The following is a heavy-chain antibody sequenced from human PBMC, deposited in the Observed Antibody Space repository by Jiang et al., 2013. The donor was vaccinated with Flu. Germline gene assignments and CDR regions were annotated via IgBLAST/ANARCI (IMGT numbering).Heavy chain of an antibody. Sequence: VQLLESGGGVVQPGGSLRLSCAASGFSFSYYGRYWVRQAPGKGLEWLASIQFNGNNQHYADAVKGRFTISRDNSKDTLYLQMNSLRPDDTAVYYCATLRGSSYDTYLMDSWGQGALVTVSS. CDR3: ATLRGSSYDTYLMDS. CDR1: GFSFSYYG. J-gene: IGHJ4*02. V-gene: IGHV3-30*02. D-gene: IGHD2-15*01. CDR2: IQFNGNNQ.